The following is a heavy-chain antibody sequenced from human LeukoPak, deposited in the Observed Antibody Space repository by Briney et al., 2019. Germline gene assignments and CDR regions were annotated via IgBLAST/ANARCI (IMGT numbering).Heavy chain of an antibody. CDR2: INQDGTGK. Sequence: GGSLRLSCAASGFTFSNHWMGWVRQAPEKGLEWVANINQDGTGKLYVGSVEGRFTVSRDNAKNSLYLQMNSLRAEDTALYYCARHGHYNFDNWGRGALVTVSS. CDR3: ARHGHYNFDN. D-gene: IGHD3-10*01. V-gene: IGHV3-7*05. J-gene: IGHJ4*02. CDR1: GFTFSNHW.